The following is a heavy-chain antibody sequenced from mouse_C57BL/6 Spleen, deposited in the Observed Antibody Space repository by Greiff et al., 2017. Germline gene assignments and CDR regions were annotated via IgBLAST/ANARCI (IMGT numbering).Heavy chain of an antibody. J-gene: IGHJ2*01. D-gene: IGHD3-2*02. CDR1: GFNIKNTY. CDR3: TVGQLRLRTYDY. Sequence: VQLQQSVAELVRPGASVKLSCTASGFNIKNTYMHWVKQRPEQGLEWIGRIDPANGNTKYASKFQGKATITADTSSNTAYLQRSSLTSEDTAIYYCTVGQLRLRTYDYWGQGTTLTVSS. CDR2: IDPANGNT. V-gene: IGHV14-3*01.